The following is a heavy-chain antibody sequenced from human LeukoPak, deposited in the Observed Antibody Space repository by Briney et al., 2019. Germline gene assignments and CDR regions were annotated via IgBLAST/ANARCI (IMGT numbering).Heavy chain of an antibody. J-gene: IGHJ4*02. CDR3: ARVPLRFLDPFDY. V-gene: IGHV4-34*01. Sequence: SETLSLTCAVYGGSVSGYYWSWIRQPPEKGLEWIGEISHRGRTHYTPSLQSRVTMSVDTSKNQFALNLNSVTAADTAVYYCARVPLRFLDPFDYWGQGIPVTVSS. CDR2: ISHRGRT. CDR1: GGSVSGYY. D-gene: IGHD3-3*01.